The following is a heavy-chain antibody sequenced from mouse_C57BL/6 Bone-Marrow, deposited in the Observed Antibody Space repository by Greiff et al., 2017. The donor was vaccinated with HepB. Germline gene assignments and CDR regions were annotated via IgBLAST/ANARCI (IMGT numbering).Heavy chain of an antibody. D-gene: IGHD1-1*01. CDR2: IYPGDGDT. Sequence: QVQLKESGPELVKPGASVKISCKASGYAFSSSWMNWVKQRPGKGLEWIGRIYPGDGDTNYNGKFKGKATLTADKSSSTAYMQLSSLTSEDSAVYFCARTYYYGSSYWYFDVWGTGTTVTVSS. CDR3: ARTYYYGSSYWYFDV. J-gene: IGHJ1*03. V-gene: IGHV1-82*01. CDR1: GYAFSSSW.